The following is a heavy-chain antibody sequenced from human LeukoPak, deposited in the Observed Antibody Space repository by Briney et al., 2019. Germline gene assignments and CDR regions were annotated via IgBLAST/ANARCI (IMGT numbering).Heavy chain of an antibody. V-gene: IGHV3-23*01. J-gene: IGHJ4*02. D-gene: IGHD3/OR15-3a*01. CDR3: AKVSWTGYNYFDY. CDR1: GFTFGNYA. Sequence: PGGSLRLSCAAPGFTFGNYAMSWVRQAPGKGLEWVSGISSGGSTNYADSVKGRFTISRDKSNNTLYLQMDSLRAEDTAVYYCAKVSWTGYNYFDYWGQGTLVTVSS. CDR2: ISSGGST.